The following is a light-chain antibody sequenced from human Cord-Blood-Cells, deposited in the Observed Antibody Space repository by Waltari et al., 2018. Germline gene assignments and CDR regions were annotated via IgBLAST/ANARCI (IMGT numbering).Light chain of an antibody. Sequence: EIVMTQPPATLSVYPGERATLSCRAMQRVSSNIDWYQQKTGQAPRLLIYGASTRATGIPARFSGSGSGTEFTLTISSLQSEDFAVYYCQQYNNWPPYTFGQGNKLEIK. CDR3: QQYNNWPPYT. V-gene: IGKV3-15*01. J-gene: IGKJ2*01. CDR1: QRVSSN. CDR2: GAS.